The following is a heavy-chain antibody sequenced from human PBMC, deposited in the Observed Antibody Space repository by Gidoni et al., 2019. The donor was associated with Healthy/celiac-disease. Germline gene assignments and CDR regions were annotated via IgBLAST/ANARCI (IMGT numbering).Heavy chain of an antibody. J-gene: IGHJ5*02. CDR1: GFTFSSYS. V-gene: IGHV3-21*01. CDR2: ISSSSIYL. Sequence: EVQLVESGGGLVKPGGSLRLSCAAYGFTFSSYSMNWVRQAPGKGLEWVSSISSSSIYLYYADAVKGRFTSSRDNAKNSLYLQMNSLRAEDTAVYYCAREEVLAESWFDPWGQGTLVTVSS. CDR3: AREEVLAESWFDP. D-gene: IGHD3-10*01.